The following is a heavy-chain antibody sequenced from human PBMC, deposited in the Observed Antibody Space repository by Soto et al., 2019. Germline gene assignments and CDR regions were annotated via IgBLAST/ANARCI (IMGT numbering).Heavy chain of an antibody. CDR1: GGSFSGYY. Sequence: SETLSLTCAVYGGSFSGYYLSWIRQPPGKGLEWIGEINHSGSTNYNPSLKSRVTISVDTSKNQFSLKLSSVTAADTAVYYCARGPRGRFGERTYFDYWDQGTLVTVYS. CDR3: ARGPRGRFGERTYFDY. J-gene: IGHJ4*02. V-gene: IGHV4-34*01. D-gene: IGHD3-10*01. CDR2: INHSGST.